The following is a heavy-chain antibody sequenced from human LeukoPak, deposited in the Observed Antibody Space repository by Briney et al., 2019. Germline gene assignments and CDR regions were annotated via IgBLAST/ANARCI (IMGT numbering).Heavy chain of an antibody. CDR3: ARVYSGRIDY. J-gene: IGHJ4*02. Sequence: GGSLRLSCAASGFTVSSNYMNWVRQAPGKGLEWVSVIYSGGTTYYADSVKGRFTISRDNSKNTLYLQMNSLRAEDTAVYYCARVYSGRIDYWGQGTLVTVSS. D-gene: IGHD1-26*01. CDR1: GFTVSSNY. V-gene: IGHV3-66*01. CDR2: IYSGGTT.